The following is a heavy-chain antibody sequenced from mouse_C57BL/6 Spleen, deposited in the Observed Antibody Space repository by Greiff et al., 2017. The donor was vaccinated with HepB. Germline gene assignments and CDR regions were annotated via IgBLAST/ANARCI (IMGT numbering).Heavy chain of an antibody. CDR3: ARGTTHYYARDY. V-gene: IGHV1-7*01. CDR2: INPSSGYT. D-gene: IGHD2-1*01. CDR1: GYTFTSYW. J-gene: IGHJ4*01. Sequence: VQLQHSGAELAKPGASVKLSCKASGYTFTSYWMHWVKQRPGKGLEWIGYINPSSGYTKYNQKFKDKATLTAVKSSSTAYMQLSSLTYEDSAVYYCARGTTHYYARDYWGEGTSVTVSS.